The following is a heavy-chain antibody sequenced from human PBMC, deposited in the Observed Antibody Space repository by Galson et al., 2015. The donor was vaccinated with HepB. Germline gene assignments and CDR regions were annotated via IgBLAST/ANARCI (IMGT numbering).Heavy chain of an antibody. CDR2: IYSGGST. CDR1: GFTVSSNY. Sequence: SLRLSCAASGFTVSSNYMSWVRQAPGKGLEWVSVIYSGGSTYYADSVKGRFTISRHNSKNTLYLQMNSLRAEDTAVYYCASSTYDSSGYSGYWCQGTLVTVSS. J-gene: IGHJ4*02. D-gene: IGHD3-22*01. CDR3: ASSTYDSSGYSGY. V-gene: IGHV3-53*04.